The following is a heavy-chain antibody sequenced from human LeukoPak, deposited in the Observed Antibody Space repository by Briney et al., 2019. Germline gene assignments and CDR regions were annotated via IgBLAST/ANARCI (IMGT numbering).Heavy chain of an antibody. Sequence: SETLSPTCTVSGGSITNSYWNWIRQSPGKGLEWIGYINYSGSTNYNPSLKSRVTISVDTSKNQFSLKLSSVTAADTAVCFCASDPLSTNDFDIWGQGTMVTVSS. CDR2: INYSGST. V-gene: IGHV4-59*01. J-gene: IGHJ3*02. CDR3: ASDPLSTNDFDI. CDR1: GGSITNSY. D-gene: IGHD1-1*01.